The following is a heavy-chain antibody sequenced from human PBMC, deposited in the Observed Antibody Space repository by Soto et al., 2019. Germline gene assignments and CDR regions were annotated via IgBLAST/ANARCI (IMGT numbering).Heavy chain of an antibody. CDR2: IIPIFGTA. CDR1: GYTFTSYA. Sequence: SVKVSCKASGYTFTSYAISWVRQAPGQGLEWMGGIIPIFGTANYAQKFQGRVTITADESTSTAYMELSSLRSEDTAVYYCARGPVSYSSSWYDTYYYGMDVWGQGTTVTVSS. CDR3: ARGPVSYSSSWYDTYYYGMDV. D-gene: IGHD6-13*01. J-gene: IGHJ6*02. V-gene: IGHV1-69*13.